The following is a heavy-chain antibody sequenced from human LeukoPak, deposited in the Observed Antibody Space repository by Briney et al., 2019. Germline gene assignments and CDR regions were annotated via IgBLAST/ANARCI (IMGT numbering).Heavy chain of an antibody. CDR1: GYTFTSYD. Sequence: ASVKVSCKASGYTFTSYDINWVRHATGQGLEWMGWMSPNSSDTGYAQKFQGRVTMTRDTSISTAFMELTSLRSEDTAVYCCARGPPNWGFDFWGQGALVTVSS. J-gene: IGHJ4*02. CDR2: MSPNSSDT. D-gene: IGHD7-27*01. V-gene: IGHV1-8*01. CDR3: ARGPPNWGFDF.